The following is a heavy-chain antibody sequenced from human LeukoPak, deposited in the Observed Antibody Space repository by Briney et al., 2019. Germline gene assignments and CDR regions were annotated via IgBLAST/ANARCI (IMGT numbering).Heavy chain of an antibody. V-gene: IGHV1-69*04. CDR1: GGTFSSYA. CDR3: ARRLPGSTAPHYFDY. J-gene: IGHJ4*02. Sequence: EASVKVSCKASGGTFSSYAISWVRQAPGQGLEWMGRIIPILGIANYAQKFQGRVTITADKSTSTAYMELSSLRSEDTAVYYCARRLPGSTAPHYFDYWGQGTLVTVSS. CDR2: IIPILGIA.